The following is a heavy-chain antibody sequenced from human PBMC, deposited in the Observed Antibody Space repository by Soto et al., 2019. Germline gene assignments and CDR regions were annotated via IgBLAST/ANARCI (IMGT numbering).Heavy chain of an antibody. Sequence: EVQLLESGGGLVQPGGSLRLSCAASGFTFSSYAMSWVRQAPGKGLEWVSAISGSGGSTYYADSVKGRFTISRDNSKNTLYLQMKSLRAEDTAVYYCAKDPTPIYGSGSYWGWYFDYWGQGTLVTVSS. J-gene: IGHJ4*02. CDR2: ISGSGGST. CDR1: GFTFSSYA. CDR3: AKDPTPIYGSGSYWGWYFDY. D-gene: IGHD3-10*01. V-gene: IGHV3-23*01.